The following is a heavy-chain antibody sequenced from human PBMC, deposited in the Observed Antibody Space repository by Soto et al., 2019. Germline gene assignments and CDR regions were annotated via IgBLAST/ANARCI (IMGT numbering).Heavy chain of an antibody. CDR3: ASSMGRGGNDY. D-gene: IGHD3-10*01. Sequence: EVQLVESGGCLVQPGGSLRLSCAASGFTFSDYWMSWVRQAPGKGLECVANIKTDGSEKYYVDPVKGRFTISRDNAKNSLYLQMNSLRAEDTAVYYCASSMGRGGNDYWGQGTLVAVSS. CDR2: IKTDGSEK. J-gene: IGHJ4*02. CDR1: GFTFSDYW. V-gene: IGHV3-7*05.